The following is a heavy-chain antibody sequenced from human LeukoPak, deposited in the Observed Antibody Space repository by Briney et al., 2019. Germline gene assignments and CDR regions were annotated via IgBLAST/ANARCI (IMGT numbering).Heavy chain of an antibody. V-gene: IGHV4-4*07. CDR2: IYTSGST. D-gene: IGHD2-2*01. J-gene: IGHJ4*02. CDR1: GGSISSYY. Sequence: PSETLSLTCTVSGGSISSYYWSWIRQPAGKGLEWLGRIYTSGSTNYNPSLKSRVTMSVDTSKNQFSLKLSSVTAADTAVYYCARDYCSSTSCYPYYFDYWGQGTLVTVSS. CDR3: ARDYCSSTSCYPYYFDY.